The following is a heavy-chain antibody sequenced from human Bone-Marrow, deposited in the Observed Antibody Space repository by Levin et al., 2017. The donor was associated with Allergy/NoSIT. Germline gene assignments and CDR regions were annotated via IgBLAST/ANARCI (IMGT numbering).Heavy chain of an antibody. J-gene: IGHJ4*02. Sequence: SETLSLTCTVSRGSMTNSDYYWGWIRQPPGKGLEWIGSISHSGVTHYNASVQSRVTISVDTSRKQFYLSLSSVTAADTSVYYCARAYNWNSKPGGPFDFWGQGTLVTVSS. D-gene: IGHD1-7*01. CDR2: ISHSGVT. V-gene: IGHV4-39*02. CDR1: RGSMTNSDYY. CDR3: ARAYNWNSKPGGPFDF.